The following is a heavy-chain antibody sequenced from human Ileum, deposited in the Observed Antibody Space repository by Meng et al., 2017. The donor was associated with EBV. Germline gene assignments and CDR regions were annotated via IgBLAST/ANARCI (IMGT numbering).Heavy chain of an antibody. D-gene: IGHD3-3*01. CDR2: IYYSGST. J-gene: IGHJ4*02. CDR1: GDSISSSNHW. V-gene: IGHV4-39*01. Sequence: QLQLREPGPGLAKPSDTPSLTCAVSGDSISSSNHWWGWIRQPPGKGLEWVGTIYYSGSTFYNPSLKSRVTISLDTSKNQFSLKVSSVTAADTAVYYCARRYYGVPFNNWGQGTLVTVSS. CDR3: ARRYYGVPFNN.